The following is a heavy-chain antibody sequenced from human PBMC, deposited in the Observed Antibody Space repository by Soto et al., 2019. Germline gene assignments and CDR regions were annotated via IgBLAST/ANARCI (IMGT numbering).Heavy chain of an antibody. J-gene: IGHJ4*02. D-gene: IGHD3-3*01. CDR2: ISAYNGST. CDR1: GYTFTSYG. Sequence: ASVKVSCKASGYTFTSYGISWVRQAPGQGLEWMGWISAYNGSTSYAQKFQGRVTMTRDTSTSTVYMELSSLRSEDTAVYYCARSITIFGVVPTWGQGTLVTVSS. CDR3: ARSITIFGVVPT. V-gene: IGHV1-18*01.